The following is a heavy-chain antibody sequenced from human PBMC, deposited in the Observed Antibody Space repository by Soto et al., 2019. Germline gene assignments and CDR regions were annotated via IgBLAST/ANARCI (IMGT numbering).Heavy chain of an antibody. Sequence: QVQLQQWGAGLLKPSETLSLTCAVYGGSFSGYYWSWIRQPPGKGLEWIGEINHSGSTNYNPSLRSGVPRSVGPSKKQFSLKLSSVTASDTAVYYCASDRHLVVRRGCYPYGMDVWGPGTTVTVSS. V-gene: IGHV4-34*01. J-gene: IGHJ6*02. CDR3: ASDRHLVVRRGCYPYGMDV. CDR1: GGSFSGYY. CDR2: INHSGST. D-gene: IGHD2-15*01.